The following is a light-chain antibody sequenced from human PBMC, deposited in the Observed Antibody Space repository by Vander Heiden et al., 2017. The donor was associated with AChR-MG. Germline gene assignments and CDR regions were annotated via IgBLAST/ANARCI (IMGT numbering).Light chain of an antibody. CDR3: ATWDSSLNIML. CDR2: ATN. Sequence: QSVLTQPPSVSAAPGQKVTISCSGSTSNIGKNSVSWYQQLPLTAPNLLLDATNQRPSWIPARFSGAKSGTSATLDITGLQTGDEADYHCATWDSSLNIMLFAGGTKLTVL. CDR1: TSNIGKNS. V-gene: IGLV1-51*02. J-gene: IGLJ2*01.